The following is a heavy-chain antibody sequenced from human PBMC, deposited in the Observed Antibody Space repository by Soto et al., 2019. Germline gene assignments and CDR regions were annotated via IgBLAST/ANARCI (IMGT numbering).Heavy chain of an antibody. V-gene: IGHV4-39*01. CDR2: IYYSGST. J-gene: IGHJ4*02. CDR1: GDSITGDNW. Sequence: PSETLSLTCAVSGDSITGDNWWGWVRQPPGKGLEWIGRIYYSGSTYYNPSLKSRVTISVDTSKNQFSLKLSSVTAADTAVYYCARLRYCSGGTCSSGPLPVDYWGQGTLVTVSS. D-gene: IGHD2-15*01. CDR3: ARLRYCSGGTCSSGPLPVDY.